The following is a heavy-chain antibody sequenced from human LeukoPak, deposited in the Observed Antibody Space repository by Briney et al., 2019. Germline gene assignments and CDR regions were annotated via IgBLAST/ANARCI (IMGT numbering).Heavy chain of an antibody. D-gene: IGHD3-22*01. CDR2: IYYTGST. V-gene: IGHV4-39*01. J-gene: IGHJ4*02. CDR1: GGSIRSSTYY. CDR3: AGNYDDTNGYTD. Sequence: PSETLSLTCTVSGGSIRSSTYYWAWFRQPPGKGLEWIGTIYYTGSTYYKPSLKSRISMSVDTSKNEFSLKLSSVTAADTAVYYCAGNYDDTNGYTDWGQGTLVTVSS.